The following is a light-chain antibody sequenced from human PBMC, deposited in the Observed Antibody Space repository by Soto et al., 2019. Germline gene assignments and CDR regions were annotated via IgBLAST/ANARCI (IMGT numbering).Light chain of an antibody. CDR2: GAS. V-gene: IGKV3-20*01. CDR3: QRYGSSPPHT. CDR1: QNIYNNY. Sequence: EIVLTQSPGTLSLSPGEGATLSCRASQNIYNNYLAWYQQKPGQAPRLLISGASSRATGIPDRFSGNGSGTDFTLTISRLESEDFAVYYCQRYGSSPPHTFGQGTKLEIK. J-gene: IGKJ2*01.